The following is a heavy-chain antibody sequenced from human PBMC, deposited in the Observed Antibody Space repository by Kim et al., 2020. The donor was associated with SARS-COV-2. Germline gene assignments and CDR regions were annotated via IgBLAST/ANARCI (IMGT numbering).Heavy chain of an antibody. CDR2: IYYSGST. Sequence: SETLSLTCTVSGGSISSSSYYWGWIRQPPGKGLEWIGSIYYSGSTYYNPSLKSRVTISVDTSKNQFSLKLSSVTAADTAVYYCARLALGSSSWYVVYYGMDVWGQGTTVTVSS. J-gene: IGHJ6*02. V-gene: IGHV4-39*01. D-gene: IGHD6-13*01. CDR3: ARLALGSSSWYVVYYGMDV. CDR1: GGSISSSSYY.